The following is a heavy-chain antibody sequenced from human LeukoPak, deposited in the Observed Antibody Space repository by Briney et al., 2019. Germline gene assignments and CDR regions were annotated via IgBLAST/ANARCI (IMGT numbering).Heavy chain of an antibody. CDR1: GFTFDDYA. V-gene: IGHV3-9*01. CDR3: AKGTTFDAFDM. Sequence: GGSLRLSCAASGFTFDDYAMHWVRQAPGKGLEWVSSISWNSVSIDYADSVKGRFTISRDNAKNSLYLQMNSLRAEDTALYYCAKGTTFDAFDMWGQGTMVTVSS. D-gene: IGHD3-16*01. CDR2: ISWNSVSI. J-gene: IGHJ3*02.